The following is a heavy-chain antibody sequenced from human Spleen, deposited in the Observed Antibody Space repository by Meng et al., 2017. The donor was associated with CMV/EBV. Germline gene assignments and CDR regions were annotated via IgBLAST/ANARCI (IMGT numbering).Heavy chain of an antibody. Sequence: GGSLRLSCAVSGVSFRSYGMNWVRQAPGKGLEWVAFIGNDGSNEYYADAVKGRFTVSRDNSQKKLYLQLNSLRPEDTAVYYCACATLLWFGDHLDYWGQGTLVTVSS. J-gene: IGHJ4*02. CDR1: GVSFRSYG. CDR3: ACATLLWFGDHLDY. D-gene: IGHD3-10*01. CDR2: IGNDGSNE. V-gene: IGHV3-30*02.